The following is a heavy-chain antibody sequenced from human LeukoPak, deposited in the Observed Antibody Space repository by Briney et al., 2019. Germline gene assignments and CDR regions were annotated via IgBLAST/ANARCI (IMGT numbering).Heavy chain of an antibody. J-gene: IGHJ4*02. D-gene: IGHD3-22*01. CDR3: ERGEGLRTSYYDSSGYSSFYY. V-gene: IGHV1-69*05. Sequence: SVKVSCKASGGTFSSYAISWVRQAPGQGLEWRGRIIPIFGTANYAQKFQGRVTITTDESTSTAYMELSSLRSEDTAVYYCERGEGLRTSYYDSSGYSSFYYWGQGTLVTVSS. CDR1: GGTFSSYA. CDR2: IIPIFGTA.